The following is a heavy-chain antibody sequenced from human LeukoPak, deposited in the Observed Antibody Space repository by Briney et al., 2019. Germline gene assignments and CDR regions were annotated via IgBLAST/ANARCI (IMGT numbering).Heavy chain of an antibody. CDR1: GYSFTFYS. CDR2: INTITGNP. D-gene: IGHD5-12*01. J-gene: IGHJ4*02. V-gene: IGHV7-4-1*02. CDR3: ARVVFNEYTGYENVIDY. Sequence: ASVKVSCKASGYSFTFYSMNWVRQAPGQGLEWMGWINTITGNPTYAQGFTGRFVFSLDTSVSTAYLQINSLKAEDTAVYFCARVVFNEYTGYENVIDYWGQGTLVTVSS.